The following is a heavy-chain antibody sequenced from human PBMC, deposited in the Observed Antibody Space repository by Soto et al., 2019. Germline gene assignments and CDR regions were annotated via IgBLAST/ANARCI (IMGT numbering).Heavy chain of an antibody. V-gene: IGHV1-18*01. CDR3: ARDLGIAVAGLFQD. Sequence: QVQLVQSGAEVKKPGASIKVSCKASGYMFTSYGINWVRQAPGQGLEWMGWISTYNGNTNYAQKHKGRATMTTDTSTRTAYMELKTLRSDDTAVYYCARDLGIAVAGLFQDWGQGTLVIVSS. D-gene: IGHD6-19*01. CDR1: GYMFTSYG. CDR2: ISTYNGNT. J-gene: IGHJ1*01.